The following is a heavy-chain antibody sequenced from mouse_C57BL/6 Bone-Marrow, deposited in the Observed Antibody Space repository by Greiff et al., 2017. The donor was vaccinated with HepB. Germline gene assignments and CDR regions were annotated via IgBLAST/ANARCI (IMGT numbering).Heavy chain of an antibody. CDR2: IRNKANGYTT. CDR3: ARYLLQRDAMDY. J-gene: IGHJ4*01. V-gene: IGHV7-3*01. CDR1: GFTFTDYY. Sequence: EVHLVESGGGLVQPGGSLSLSCAASGFTFTDYYMSWVRQPPGKALEWLGFIRNKANGYTTEYSASVKGRFTISRDNSQSILYLQMNALRAEDSATYYCARYLLQRDAMDYWGQGTSVTVSS.